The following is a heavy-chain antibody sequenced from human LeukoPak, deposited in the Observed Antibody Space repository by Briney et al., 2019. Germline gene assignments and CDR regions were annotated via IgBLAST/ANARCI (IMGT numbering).Heavy chain of an antibody. D-gene: IGHD6-13*01. CDR1: GFTFSSYW. CDR3: ASASWYETPFDY. Sequence: GGSLRLSCAASGFTFSSYWMHWVRQAPGKGLVWVSRINGDGSSTSYADSVKGRFTISRDNAKNTLYLQMNSLRAEDTAVYYCASASWYETPFDYWGQGTLVTVSS. V-gene: IGHV3-74*01. J-gene: IGHJ4*02. CDR2: INGDGSST.